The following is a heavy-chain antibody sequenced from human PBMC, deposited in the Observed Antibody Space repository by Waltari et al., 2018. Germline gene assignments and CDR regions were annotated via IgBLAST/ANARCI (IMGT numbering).Heavy chain of an antibody. CDR2: INQDGNGL. V-gene: IGHV3-7*01. CDR1: GFTSSNYR. CDR3: ARVPLPWYLDY. Sequence: EVKVVESGGGLVQPGGSLSLSCAASGFTSSNYRRTWVRRAPGKGLEWVANINQDGNGLHYVDSVRGRFTISRDNAKNSMLLQMNSLRAEDTAVYYCARVPLPWYLDYWGQGTLVTVSS. J-gene: IGHJ4*02.